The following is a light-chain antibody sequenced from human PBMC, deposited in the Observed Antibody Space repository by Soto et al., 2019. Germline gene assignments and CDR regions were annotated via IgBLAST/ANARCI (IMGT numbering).Light chain of an antibody. CDR2: SNN. CDR3: AAWDDSLNGYV. Sequence: QSVLTQPPSASGTPGQRVTISCSGSSSNIGSTTVNWYQQLPGTAPKLLIYSNNQRPSGVPDRFSGSKSGTSASLAIGGLQSEDEADYYCAAWDDSLNGYVFETGTKVTVL. V-gene: IGLV1-44*01. J-gene: IGLJ1*01. CDR1: SSNIGSTT.